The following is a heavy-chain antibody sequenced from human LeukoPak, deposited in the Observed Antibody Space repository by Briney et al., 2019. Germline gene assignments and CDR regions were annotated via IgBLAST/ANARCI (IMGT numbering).Heavy chain of an antibody. D-gene: IGHD2-15*01. CDR2: ISCSGGST. J-gene: IGHJ4*02. CDR1: GFTFSSYA. Sequence: GGSLRLSCAASGFTFSSYAMSWVRQAPGKGLEWVSAISCSGGSTYYADSVKGRFTISRDNSKNTLYLQMNSLRAENTAVYSCAKDPCSGGSCYSGAFDYWGQGTLVTVSS. V-gene: IGHV3-23*01. CDR3: AKDPCSGGSCYSGAFDY.